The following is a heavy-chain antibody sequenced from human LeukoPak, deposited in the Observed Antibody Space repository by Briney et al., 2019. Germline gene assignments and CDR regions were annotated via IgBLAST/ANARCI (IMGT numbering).Heavy chain of an antibody. V-gene: IGHV4-38-2*02. CDR1: DYSITSDYY. CDR2: IYHSGST. D-gene: IGHD3-10*01. CDR3: AREGSTSGTNWFDP. Sequence: SETLSLTCAVSDYSITSDYYWGWIRQPPGKGLEWIGSIYHSGSTYYNPSLKSRVTISVDTSKDQFSLKLTSVTAADTAVYYCAREGSTSGTNWFDPWGQGTLVTVSS. J-gene: IGHJ5*02.